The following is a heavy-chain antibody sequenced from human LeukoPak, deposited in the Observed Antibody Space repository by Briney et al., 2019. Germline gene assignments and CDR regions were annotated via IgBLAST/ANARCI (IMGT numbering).Heavy chain of an antibody. V-gene: IGHV1-2*04. CDR2: INPNSGGT. Sequence: ASVKVSCKASGYTFTGYYMHWVRQAPGQGLEWMGWINPNSGGTNYAQKFQGWVTMTRDTSISTAYMELSRLRSEDTAVYYCARDQRPSEIFDYWGQGTLVTVSS. D-gene: IGHD5-24*01. J-gene: IGHJ4*02. CDR3: ARDQRPSEIFDY. CDR1: GYTFTGYY.